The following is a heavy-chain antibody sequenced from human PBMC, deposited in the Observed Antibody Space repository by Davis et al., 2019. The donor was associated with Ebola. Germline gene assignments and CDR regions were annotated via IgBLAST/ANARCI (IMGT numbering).Heavy chain of an antibody. CDR2: INHSGST. Sequence: PSETLSLTCAVYGGSFSGYYWSWIRQPPGKGLEWIGEINHSGSTNYNPSLKSRVTMSVDMSKNQFSLKLSSVTAADTAVYYCARGQWLASSDAFDIWGQGTMVTVSS. CDR1: GGSFSGYY. V-gene: IGHV4-34*01. J-gene: IGHJ3*02. D-gene: IGHD6-19*01. CDR3: ARGQWLASSDAFDI.